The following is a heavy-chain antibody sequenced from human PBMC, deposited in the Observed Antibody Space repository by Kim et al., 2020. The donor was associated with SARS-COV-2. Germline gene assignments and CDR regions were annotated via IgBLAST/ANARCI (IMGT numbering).Heavy chain of an antibody. CDR3: ARDRLWFGENYYYYGMDV. CDR1: GYTFTSYG. V-gene: IGHV1-18*01. D-gene: IGHD3-10*01. J-gene: IGHJ6*02. Sequence: ASVKVSCKASGYTFTSYGISWVRQAPGQGLEWMGWISAYNGNTNYAQKLQGRLTMTTDTSTSTAYMELRSLRSDDTAVYYCARDRLWFGENYYYYGMDVWGQGTTVTVSS. CDR2: ISAYNGNT.